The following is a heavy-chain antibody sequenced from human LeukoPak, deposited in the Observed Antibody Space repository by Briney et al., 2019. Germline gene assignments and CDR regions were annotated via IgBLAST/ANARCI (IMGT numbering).Heavy chain of an antibody. J-gene: IGHJ3*02. CDR3: ASGSEEQQLVTDAFDI. V-gene: IGHV1-69*06. Sequence: SVKVSCKASGGTFSSYAINWVRQARGQGLEWMGGIIPIFGTANYAQKFQGRVTITADKSTSTAYMELSSLRSEDTAVYYCASGSEEQQLVTDAFDIWGQGTMVTVSS. D-gene: IGHD6-13*01. CDR2: IIPIFGTA. CDR1: GGTFSSYA.